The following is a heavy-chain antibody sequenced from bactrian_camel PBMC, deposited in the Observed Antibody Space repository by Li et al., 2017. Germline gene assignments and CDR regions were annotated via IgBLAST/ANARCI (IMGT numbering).Heavy chain of an antibody. J-gene: IGHJ4*01. CDR1: GFTFSISD. Sequence: VQLVESGGGLVQPGESLRLSCAASGFTFSISDMTWLRQAPGKGLEWVSSIGGSTDYADSAKGRYTISTDSAKNTVYLQMNSLKPEDTAMYYCATSGGGQNRGQGTQVTVS. D-gene: IGHD7*01. CDR3: ATSGGGQN. V-gene: IGHV3S40*01. CDR2: IGGST.